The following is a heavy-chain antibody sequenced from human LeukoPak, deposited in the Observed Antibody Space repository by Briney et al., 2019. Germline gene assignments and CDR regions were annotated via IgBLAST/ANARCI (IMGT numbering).Heavy chain of an antibody. D-gene: IGHD2-2*01. J-gene: IGHJ6*02. V-gene: IGHV3-66*01. Sequence: GGSLRLSCAASGFTFSSYSMDWVRQAPGKGLEWVSTINRDGPTFYADSVKGRFTISRDNSRNTLNLQMNSLRAEDTAVYYCGRGGYDMYDWGQGTTVSVSS. CDR3: GRGGYDMYD. CDR1: GFTFSSYS. CDR2: INRDGPT.